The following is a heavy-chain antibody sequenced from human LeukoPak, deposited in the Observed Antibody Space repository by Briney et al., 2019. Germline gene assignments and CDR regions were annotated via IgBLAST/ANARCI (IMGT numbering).Heavy chain of an antibody. V-gene: IGHV3-7*01. D-gene: IGHD5-12*01. Sequence: GGSLRLSCAASGFTFSSYWMTLVRQAPGKGLEWVATIKHDGSEDYYVDSVKGRFTISRDNAKSSMWLQMNSLRAEETAVYYCARCVMGDSGYDLDYWGQGTLVTVSS. CDR3: ARCVMGDSGYDLDY. J-gene: IGHJ4*02. CDR2: IKHDGSED. CDR1: GFTFSSYW.